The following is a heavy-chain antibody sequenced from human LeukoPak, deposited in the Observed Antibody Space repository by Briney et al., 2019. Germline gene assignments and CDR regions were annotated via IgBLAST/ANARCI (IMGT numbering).Heavy chain of an antibody. D-gene: IGHD1-26*01. CDR3: ARDWGYSVGAGGYFDY. CDR2: ICYSGST. J-gene: IGHJ4*02. V-gene: IGHV4-30-4*08. CDR1: GGSISSGDYY. Sequence: SETLSLTCNVSGGSISSGDYYWSWIRQPPGKGLEWIGYICYSGSTYYNPSLKRRVTISVDTSKNQFSLKLSSVTAADTAVYYCARDWGYSVGAGGYFDYWGQGTLVTVSS.